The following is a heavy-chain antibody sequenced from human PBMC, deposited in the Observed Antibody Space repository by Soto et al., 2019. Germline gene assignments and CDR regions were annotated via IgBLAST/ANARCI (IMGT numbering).Heavy chain of an antibody. V-gene: IGHV3-66*01. Sequence: LRLSCAASGFTVSINYMSWVRQAPGKGLEWVSVIYSGGSTYYADSVKGRFTISRDNSKNTLYLQMNSLRAEDTAVYYCAIYHEIPSYFDYWGQGTLVTVSS. CDR3: AIYHEIPSYFDY. CDR2: IYSGGST. D-gene: IGHD2-2*01. J-gene: IGHJ4*02. CDR1: GFTVSINY.